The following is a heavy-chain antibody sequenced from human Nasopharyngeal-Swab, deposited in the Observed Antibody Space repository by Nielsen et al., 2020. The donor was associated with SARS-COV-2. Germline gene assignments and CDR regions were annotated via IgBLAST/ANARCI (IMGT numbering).Heavy chain of an antibody. D-gene: IGHD4-17*01. CDR3: ARRTGDSTLGDAFDI. V-gene: IGHV5-10-1*01. Sequence: VRQMPGTGLEWMGRIDPSDSYTNYSPSFQGHVTISADKSITTAYMQWSSLKASDTAMYYCARRTGDSTLGDAFDIWGQGTMVTVSS. CDR2: IDPSDSYT. J-gene: IGHJ3*02.